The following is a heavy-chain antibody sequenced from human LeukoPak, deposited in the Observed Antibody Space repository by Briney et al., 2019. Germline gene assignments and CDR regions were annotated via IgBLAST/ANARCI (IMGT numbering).Heavy chain of an antibody. J-gene: IGHJ4*02. CDR2: ISGSGGST. D-gene: IGHD6-13*01. Sequence: GGSLRLSCAASGFTFSSYAMSWVRQAPGKGLEWVSAISGSGGSTYYADSVKGRFTISRDNSKNTLYLQMNSLRAEDTAVYYCARWVAAAGNFDYWGQGTLVTVSS. CDR3: ARWVAAAGNFDY. V-gene: IGHV3-23*01. CDR1: GFTFSSYA.